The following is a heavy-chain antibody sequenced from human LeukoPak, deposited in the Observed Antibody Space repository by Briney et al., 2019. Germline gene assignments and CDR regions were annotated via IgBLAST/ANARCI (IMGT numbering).Heavy chain of an antibody. CDR1: GFTFTSYA. CDR2: ISGTGGST. CDR3: AKDPYSSTWQFDS. J-gene: IGHJ4*02. V-gene: IGHV3-23*01. D-gene: IGHD6-13*01. Sequence: GGSLRLSCTASGFTFTSYAMSWVRQAPGKGLEWVSVISGTGGSTNHADSVKGRFTITRDNSKNTLYLQMNSLRAGDTAVYYCAKDPYSSTWQFDSWGQGTLVTVSS.